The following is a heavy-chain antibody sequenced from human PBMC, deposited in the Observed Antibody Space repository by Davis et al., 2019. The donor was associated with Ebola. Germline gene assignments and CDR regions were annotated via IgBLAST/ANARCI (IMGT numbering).Heavy chain of an antibody. CDR2: IYYSGST. D-gene: IGHD4-17*01. J-gene: IGHJ6*04. Sequence: SETLSLTCTVSGGSISSGDYYWSWIRQPPGKGLEWIGYIYYSGSTYYNPSLKSRVTISVDTSKNQFSLKLSSVTAADTAVYYCARDSPLDYGDYSFYYYYGMDVWGKGTTVAVSS. V-gene: IGHV4-30-4*01. CDR3: ARDSPLDYGDYSFYYYYGMDV. CDR1: GGSISSGDYY.